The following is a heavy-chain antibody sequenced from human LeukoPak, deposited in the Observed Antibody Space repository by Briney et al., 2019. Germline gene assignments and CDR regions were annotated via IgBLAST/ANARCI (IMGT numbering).Heavy chain of an antibody. V-gene: IGHV3-23*01. CDR1: GFTFSSYA. CDR3: ARDGGAEYYDFWSGYSN. J-gene: IGHJ4*02. D-gene: IGHD3-3*01. Sequence: GGSLRLSCAASGFTFSSYAMSWVRQAPGKGLEWVSIISGSGGSTYYADSVKGRFTISRDNSKNTLYLQMNSLRAEDTALYYCARDGGAEYYDFWSGYSNWGQGTLVTVSS. CDR2: ISGSGGST.